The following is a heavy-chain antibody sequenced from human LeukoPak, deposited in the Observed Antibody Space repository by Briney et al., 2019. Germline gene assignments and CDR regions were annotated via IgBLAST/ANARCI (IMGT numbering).Heavy chain of an antibody. CDR1: GGSISSYY. V-gene: IGHV4-59*01. CDR3: AREVYSSGYYLAFDY. D-gene: IGHD3-22*01. CDR2: IYYSGST. Sequence: SETLSLTRTVSGGSISSYYWSWIRQPPGKGLEWIGYIYYSGSTNYNPSLKSRVTISVDTSKNQFSLKLSSVTAADTAVYYCAREVYSSGYYLAFDYWGQGTLVTVSS. J-gene: IGHJ4*02.